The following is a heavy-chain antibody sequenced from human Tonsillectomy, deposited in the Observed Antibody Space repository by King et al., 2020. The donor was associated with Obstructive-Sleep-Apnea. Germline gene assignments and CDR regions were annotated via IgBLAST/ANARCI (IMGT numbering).Heavy chain of an antibody. J-gene: IGHJ4*02. Sequence: VQLVESGEGLVQPGRSLRLSCTASGFTFGDYAINWFRQAPGKGLEWVGFITSQAYRGTTDYAASVKGRFTISRDDSKNIAHLQMNSLKTEDTAVYYCTRGSPLYYYDSTGYYYVADFWGQGALVTVSS. CDR2: ITSQAYRGTT. CDR3: TRGSPLYYYDSTGYYYVADF. D-gene: IGHD3-22*01. V-gene: IGHV3-49*03. CDR1: GFTFGDYA.